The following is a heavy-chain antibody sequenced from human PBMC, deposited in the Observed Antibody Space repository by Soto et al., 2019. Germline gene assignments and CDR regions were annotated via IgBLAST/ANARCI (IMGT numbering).Heavy chain of an antibody. CDR1: GGSISNYY. D-gene: IGHD3-10*01. Sequence: PSETLSLTCTVSGGSISNYYWSWIRQPPGKGLEWLGYIYYSGNTKYNPSFKSRVIISVDTSKNQFSLKMNSVTAADTAVYYCARGRFGELSPFDFWGQGTLVTVSS. J-gene: IGHJ4*02. V-gene: IGHV4-59*01. CDR3: ARGRFGELSPFDF. CDR2: IYYSGNT.